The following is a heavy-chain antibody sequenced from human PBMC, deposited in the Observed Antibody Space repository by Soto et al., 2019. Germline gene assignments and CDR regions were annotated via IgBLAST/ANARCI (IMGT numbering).Heavy chain of an antibody. Sequence: CKASGYTFTGYYMNWVRQAPGKGLEWIAFIRNDIYDETTEYAASVKGRFTISRDDSKSMAFLQMDSLQTEDTAVYFCTRGRDGYNPYYFLFWGQGALVTVSS. J-gene: IGHJ4*02. CDR3: TRGRDGYNPYYFLF. CDR1: GYTFTGYY. V-gene: IGHV3-49*04. CDR2: IRNDIYDETT. D-gene: IGHD5-12*01.